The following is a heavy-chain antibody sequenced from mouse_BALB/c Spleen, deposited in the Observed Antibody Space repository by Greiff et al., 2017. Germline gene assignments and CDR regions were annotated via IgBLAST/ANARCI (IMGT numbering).Heavy chain of an antibody. J-gene: IGHJ4*01. CDR2: ISSGGSYT. Sequence: EVQLQESGGGLVKPGGSLKLSCAASGFTFSSYAMSWVRQTPEKRLEWVATISSGGSYTYYPDSVKGRFTISRDNAKNTLYLQMSSLRSEDTAMYYCARLYYGNLYYYAMDYWGQGTSVTVSS. CDR1: GFTFSSYA. CDR3: ARLYYGNLYYYAMDY. D-gene: IGHD2-1*01. V-gene: IGHV5-9-3*01.